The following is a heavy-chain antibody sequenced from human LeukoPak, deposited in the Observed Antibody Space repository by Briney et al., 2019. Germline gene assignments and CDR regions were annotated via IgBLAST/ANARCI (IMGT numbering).Heavy chain of an antibody. V-gene: IGHV3-23*01. CDR3: ATEKGDSPDY. D-gene: IGHD3-16*01. Sequence: PGGSLRLSCAASGFTFSNYAMAWVRQAPGKGREWVSGLSGSGSNTFYTDSLKGRFTISRDNPKNTLYLQMNSLRADDTAVYYCATEKGDSPDYWGQGTLVTVSS. CDR1: GFTFSNYA. CDR2: LSGSGSNT. J-gene: IGHJ4*02.